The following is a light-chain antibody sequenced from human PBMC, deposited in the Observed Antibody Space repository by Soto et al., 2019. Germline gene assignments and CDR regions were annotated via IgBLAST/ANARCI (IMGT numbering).Light chain of an antibody. Sequence: EIVLTQSPGTLSSSPGDGVTLSCRASETIRSNYLAWYQKKPGQAPRLLIFGASTRATGIPDKFSGGGSGTDFSLTTSSLEPDDFAEYYCQQYGSSPPDTFGPGT. CDR2: GAS. J-gene: IGKJ3*01. V-gene: IGKV3-20*01. CDR3: QQYGSSPPDT. CDR1: ETIRSNY.